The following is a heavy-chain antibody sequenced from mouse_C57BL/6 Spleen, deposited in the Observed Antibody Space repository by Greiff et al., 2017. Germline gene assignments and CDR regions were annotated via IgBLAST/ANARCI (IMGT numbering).Heavy chain of an antibody. CDR1: GYTFTSYW. D-gene: IGHD1-1*02. CDR2: IYPGSGST. J-gene: IGHJ2*01. V-gene: IGHV1-55*01. CDR3: ARFFGGSPYFAY. Sequence: QVQLQQPGAELVKPGASVKMSCKASGYTFTSYWITWVKQRPGQGLEWIGDIYPGSGSTNYNEKFKSKATLTVDTSTSTAYMQLSSLTSEDSAVYYCARFFGGSPYFAYWGQGTTLTVSS.